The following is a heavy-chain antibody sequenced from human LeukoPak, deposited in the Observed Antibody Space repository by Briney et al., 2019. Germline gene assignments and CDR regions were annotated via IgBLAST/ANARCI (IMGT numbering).Heavy chain of an antibody. V-gene: IGHV1-18*01. J-gene: IGHJ6*03. Sequence: ASVKVSCKASGYTFTSYGISWVRQAPGQGLEWMGWISAYNGNTNYAQKLQGRVTMTTGTSTSTAYMELRSLRSDDTAVYYCARDQGYVGNYYYYMDVWGKGTTVTISS. D-gene: IGHD2-15*01. CDR3: ARDQGYVGNYYYYMDV. CDR2: ISAYNGNT. CDR1: GYTFTSYG.